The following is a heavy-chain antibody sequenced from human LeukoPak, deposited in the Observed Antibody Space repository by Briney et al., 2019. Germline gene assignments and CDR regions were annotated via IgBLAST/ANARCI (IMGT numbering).Heavy chain of an antibody. J-gene: IGHJ4*02. CDR2: INSNSGGI. V-gene: IGHV1-2*02. CDR1: GYTFTSYG. Sequence: ASVKVSCKAPGYTFTSYGISWVRQAPGQGLEWMGWINSNSGGINFPQKFLGRVTMARDTSISTVYMQLSRLRSDGTAVYYCARETRGSGFDYWGQGTLITVSS. CDR3: ARETRGSGFDY. D-gene: IGHD3-16*01.